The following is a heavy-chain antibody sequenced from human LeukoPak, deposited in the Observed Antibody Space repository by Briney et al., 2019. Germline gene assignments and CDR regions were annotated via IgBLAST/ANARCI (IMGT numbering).Heavy chain of an antibody. J-gene: IGHJ6*03. D-gene: IGHD4-17*01. Sequence: PGGSLRLSCAASGFTFSSYGMHWVRQAPGKGLEWVAVISYDGSNKYYADSVKGRFTISRDNSKNTLYLQMNSLRAEDTAVYYCATLYYGDYYYYYYMDVWGKGTTVTISS. CDR2: ISYDGSNK. CDR1: GFTFSSYG. V-gene: IGHV3-30*03. CDR3: ATLYYGDYYYYYYMDV.